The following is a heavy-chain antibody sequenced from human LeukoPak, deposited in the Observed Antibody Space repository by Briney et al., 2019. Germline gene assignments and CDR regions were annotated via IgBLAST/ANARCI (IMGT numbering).Heavy chain of an antibody. V-gene: IGHV3-21*01. Sequence: PGGSLRLSCAASGFTFSSYSMNWVRQAPGKGLEWVSSISSSSSYIYYADSVKGRFTISRDNAKNSLYLQMNSLRAEDTAVYYCARARTYYYGSGSYSSIVWYFDLWGRGTLVTVSS. D-gene: IGHD3-10*01. J-gene: IGHJ2*01. CDR2: ISSSSSYI. CDR3: ARARTYYYGSGSYSSIVWYFDL. CDR1: GFTFSSYS.